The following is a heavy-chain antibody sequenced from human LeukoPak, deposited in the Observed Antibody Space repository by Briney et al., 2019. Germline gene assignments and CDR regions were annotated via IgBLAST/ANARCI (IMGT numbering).Heavy chain of an antibody. Sequence: SETLSLTCAVYGGSFSGYYWSWIRQPPGKGLEWIGEINHSGSTNYNPSLKSRVTISVDTSKNQFSLKLSSVTAADTAVYYCARPLWGGPIKSWGQGTLVTVSS. CDR2: INHSGST. D-gene: IGHD3-16*01. J-gene: IGHJ4*02. CDR3: ARPLWGGPIKS. V-gene: IGHV4-34*01. CDR1: GGSFSGYY.